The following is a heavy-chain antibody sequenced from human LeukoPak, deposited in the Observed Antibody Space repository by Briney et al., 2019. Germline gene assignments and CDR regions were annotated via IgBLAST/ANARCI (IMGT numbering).Heavy chain of an antibody. J-gene: IGHJ4*02. CDR2: INSDGSST. CDR1: GFTFSSYW. D-gene: IGHD2-2*01. V-gene: IGHV3-74*01. Sequence: GGSLRLSCAASGFTFSSYWMHWVRQAPGKGLVWVSRINSDGSSTSYADSVKGRFTISRDNAKNTLYLQMNSLRAEDTAVYYCARYSTIVVVPAASVGNFDYWGQGTLVTVSS. CDR3: ARYSTIVVVPAASVGNFDY.